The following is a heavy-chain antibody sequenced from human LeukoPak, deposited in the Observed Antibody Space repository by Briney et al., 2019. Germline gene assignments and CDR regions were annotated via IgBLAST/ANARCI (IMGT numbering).Heavy chain of an antibody. D-gene: IGHD3-9*01. Sequence: SETLSLTCTVSGVSISSYYWSWIRQPPGKGLEWIGYIYYSGSTNYNPSLKSRVTISVDASKNQFSLKLSSVTAADTAVYYCARGRRELRYGPDYWGQGILVTVSS. CDR2: IYYSGST. J-gene: IGHJ4*02. CDR3: ARGRRELRYGPDY. CDR1: GVSISSYY. V-gene: IGHV4-59*01.